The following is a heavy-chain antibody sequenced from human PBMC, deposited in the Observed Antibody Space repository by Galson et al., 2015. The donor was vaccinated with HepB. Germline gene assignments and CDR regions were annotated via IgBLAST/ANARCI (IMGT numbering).Heavy chain of an antibody. D-gene: IGHD2-15*01. V-gene: IGHV1-2*02. CDR3: AREEGGFDI. CDR2: INPNSGAT. Sequence: SVKVSCKASGNTFTGYYMHWVRQAPGQGLEWMGWINPNSGATSYAENFQGRVTMTRDTSITTAYMELSSLRSDDTAVYYCAREEGGFDIWGQGTKVTVSS. CDR1: GNTFTGYY. J-gene: IGHJ3*02.